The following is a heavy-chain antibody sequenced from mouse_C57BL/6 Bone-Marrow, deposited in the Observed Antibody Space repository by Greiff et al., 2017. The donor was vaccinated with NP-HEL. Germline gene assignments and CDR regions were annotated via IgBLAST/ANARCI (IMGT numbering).Heavy chain of an antibody. Sequence: EVKLMESGGGLVQPGGSLSLSCAASGFTFTDYYMNWVRQPPGQALEWLGFIRNNASGYTTEYSASVKGRFTISRDNSQSILYLQMNALRAEDSATYYCARSIYYDYADDPFYAMDYWGQGTSVTVSS. CDR2: IRNNASGYTT. CDR3: ARSIYYDYADDPFYAMDY. V-gene: IGHV7-3*01. CDR1: GFTFTDYY. D-gene: IGHD2-4*01. J-gene: IGHJ4*01.